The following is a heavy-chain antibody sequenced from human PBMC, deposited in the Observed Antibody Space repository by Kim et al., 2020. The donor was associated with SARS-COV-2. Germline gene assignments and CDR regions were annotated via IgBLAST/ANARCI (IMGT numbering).Heavy chain of an antibody. V-gene: IGHV3-30*02. CDR2: DGSNK. D-gene: IGHD3-3*01. Sequence: DGSNKYYADAVKGRFTISRDNSKNTLYLQMNSLRAEDTAVYYCAKAYDGYWGQGTLVTVSS. CDR3: AKAYDGY. J-gene: IGHJ4*02.